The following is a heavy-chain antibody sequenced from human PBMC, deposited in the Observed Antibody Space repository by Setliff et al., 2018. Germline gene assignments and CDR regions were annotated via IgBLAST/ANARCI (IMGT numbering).Heavy chain of an antibody. J-gene: IGHJ4*02. Sequence: SETLSLTCTVSDVSISSSSFYWAWIRQPPGKGLEWIGSIYYSGSTYYNPSLTSRVTISVDTSNNQFSLNLRSVTAADTAIYYCVRHFRSSKVQFLEYLTDYYFDSWGQGTLVTVSS. CDR2: IYYSGST. CDR1: DVSISSSSFY. D-gene: IGHD3-3*01. CDR3: VRHFRSSKVQFLEYLTDYYFDS. V-gene: IGHV4-39*01.